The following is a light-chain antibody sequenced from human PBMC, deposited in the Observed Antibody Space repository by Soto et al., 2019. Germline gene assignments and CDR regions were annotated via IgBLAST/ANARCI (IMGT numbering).Light chain of an antibody. CDR3: QTWDTGIVV. CDR2: VKSDGSH. Sequence: QPVLTQSPSASASLGASVKLSCTLSSGHGNYVIAWHQQQPEKGPRSLMTVKSDGSHNKGDGIPDRFSGPSSGAERYLVISSLQSEDDADYYCQTWDTGIVVFGGGTKLTVL. CDR1: SGHGNYV. J-gene: IGLJ2*01. V-gene: IGLV4-69*01.